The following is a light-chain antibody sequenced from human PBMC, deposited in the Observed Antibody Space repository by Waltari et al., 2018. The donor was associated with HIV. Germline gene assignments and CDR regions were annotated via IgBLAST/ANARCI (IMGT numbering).Light chain of an antibody. CDR1: NFGSKG. CDR2: DDR. CDR3: QVWDSASDYVV. Sequence: SYVLTQPPSVSVAPGQTARITCGGNNFGSKGVHWYQQKPGQAPVLIGLDDRARPSGIPGRFSGSKSGNTATLTVSRVEAGDEADYYCQVWDSASDYVVFGGGTKLTVL. V-gene: IGLV3-21*02. J-gene: IGLJ2*01.